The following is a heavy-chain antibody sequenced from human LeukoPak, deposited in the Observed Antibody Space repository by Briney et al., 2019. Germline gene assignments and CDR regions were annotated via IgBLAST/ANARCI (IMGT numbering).Heavy chain of an antibody. CDR3: VREDNAFNI. Sequence: PGGSLGLSCVASGFTFSTDFMHWIRQAPGEGLMWVSQISGDESYTNYADSVKGRFTISRDNAKNTLYLHMNSLRAEDTAIYYCVREDNAFNIWGQGTLVTVSS. D-gene: IGHD1-1*01. V-gene: IGHV3-74*01. J-gene: IGHJ3*02. CDR1: GFTFSTDF. CDR2: ISGDESYT.